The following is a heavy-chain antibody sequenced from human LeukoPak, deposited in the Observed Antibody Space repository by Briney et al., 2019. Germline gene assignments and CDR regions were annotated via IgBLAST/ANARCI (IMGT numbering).Heavy chain of an antibody. J-gene: IGHJ6*04. CDR1: GGSFSGYY. D-gene: IGHD2-2*01. CDR2: INHSGST. Sequence: SETLSLTCAVYGGSFSGYYWSWIRQPPGKGLEWIGEINHSGSTNYNPSLKSRVTISVDTSKNQFSLKLSSVTAADTAVYYCARVYCSSTSRPYYYYGMDVWGKGTTVTVSS. CDR3: ARVYCSSTSRPYYYYGMDV. V-gene: IGHV4-34*01.